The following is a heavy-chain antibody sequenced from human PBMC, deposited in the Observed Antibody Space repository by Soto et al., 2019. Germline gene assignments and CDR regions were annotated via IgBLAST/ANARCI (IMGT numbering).Heavy chain of an antibody. Sequence: ASVKVSCKASGYTFTGYYMHWVRQAPGQGLERMGWINPNSGGTNYAQKFQGWVTMTRDTSISTAYMELSRLRSDDTAVYYCARVRERCSGGSCDYDGIEIWGQGTMVTVSS. V-gene: IGHV1-2*04. CDR1: GYTFTGYY. D-gene: IGHD2-15*01. J-gene: IGHJ3*02. CDR2: INPNSGGT. CDR3: ARVRERCSGGSCDYDGIEI.